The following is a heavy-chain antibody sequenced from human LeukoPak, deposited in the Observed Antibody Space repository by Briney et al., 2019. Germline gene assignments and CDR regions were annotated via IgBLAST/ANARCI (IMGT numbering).Heavy chain of an antibody. CDR3: AKDIRGSTNYVDY. CDR1: GFTFDDYA. Sequence: GGSLRLSCAASGFTFDDYAMHWVRQAPGKGLEWASGISWNSGSIGYADSVKGRFTISRDNAKNSLYLQMNSLRAEDTALYYCAKDIRGSTNYVDYWGQGTLVTVSS. V-gene: IGHV3-9*01. CDR2: ISWNSGSI. J-gene: IGHJ4*02. D-gene: IGHD2-2*01.